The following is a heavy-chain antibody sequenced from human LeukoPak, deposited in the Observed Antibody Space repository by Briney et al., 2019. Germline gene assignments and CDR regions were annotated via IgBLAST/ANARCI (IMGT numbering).Heavy chain of an antibody. CDR3: AKDRTVGASYWYFDL. J-gene: IGHJ2*01. CDR2: ISGTSGST. V-gene: IGHV3-23*01. CDR1: GFTFSNYA. D-gene: IGHD1-26*01. Sequence: GGSLRLSCAVSGFTFSNYAMSWVRQAPGKGLEWVSAISGTSGSTYYADSVKGRFTIFRDNSKNTLFLHMNTLRAEDTAIYYCAKDRTVGASYWYFDLWGRGTLVTVSS.